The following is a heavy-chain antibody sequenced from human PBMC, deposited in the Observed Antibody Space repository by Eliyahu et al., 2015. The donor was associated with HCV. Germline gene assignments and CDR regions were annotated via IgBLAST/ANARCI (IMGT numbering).Heavy chain of an antibody. V-gene: IGHV4-59*01. CDR3: ASGGGGIAVAGTGGWFDP. Sequence: QVQLQESGPGLVKPSETLSLTCTVSGGSITTYYWSWIRQPPGKGLEWIGYIHYSGSTNYNPSLKSRVTISLDTSKNQLSLNLTSVTAADTAVYYCASGGGGIAVAGTGGWFDPWGQGTPVTVSS. CDR2: IHYSGST. D-gene: IGHD6-19*01. CDR1: GGSITTYY. J-gene: IGHJ5*02.